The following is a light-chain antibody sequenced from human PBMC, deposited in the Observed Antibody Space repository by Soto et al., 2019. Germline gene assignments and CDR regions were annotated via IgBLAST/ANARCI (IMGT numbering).Light chain of an antibody. CDR3: QHYNSYLWT. CDR2: DAS. Sequence: DIQMTQHTSTLSASVGDRVTITCRASQRVGSWLAWYQQKPGKAPKLLIYDASSLQSGVPSRFSGSGSGTEFTLTISSLQADDVATYYCQHYNSYLWTFGQGTKVDIK. CDR1: QRVGSW. J-gene: IGKJ1*01. V-gene: IGKV1-5*01.